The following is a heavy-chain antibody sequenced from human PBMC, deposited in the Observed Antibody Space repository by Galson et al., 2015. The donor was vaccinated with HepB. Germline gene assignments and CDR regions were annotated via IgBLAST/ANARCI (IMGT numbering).Heavy chain of an antibody. J-gene: IGHJ5*02. CDR1: GFSLSTSGMC. D-gene: IGHD4-17*01. V-gene: IGHV2-70*11. CDR2: IDWDDDK. Sequence: PALVKPTQTLTLTCTFSGFSLSTSGMCVSWIRQPPGKALEWLARIDWDDDKYYSTSLKTRLTISKDTSKNQVVLTMTNTDPMDTATYYCARGPSNDYGDSFDPWGQGTLVTVSS. CDR3: ARGPSNDYGDSFDP.